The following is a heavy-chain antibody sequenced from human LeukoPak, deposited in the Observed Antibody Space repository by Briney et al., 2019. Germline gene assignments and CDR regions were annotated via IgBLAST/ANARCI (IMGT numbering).Heavy chain of an antibody. Sequence: GGSLRLSCAASGFTFSSYAMSWFRQAPGKGLEWVGFIRSKAYGGTTEYAASVKGRFTISRDDSKSIAYLQMNSLKTEDTAVYYCTIEVIVVVTATTTAFDYWGQGTLVTVSS. CDR2: IRSKAYGGTT. CDR3: TIEVIVVVTATTTAFDY. J-gene: IGHJ4*02. CDR1: GFTFSSYA. D-gene: IGHD2-21*02. V-gene: IGHV3-49*03.